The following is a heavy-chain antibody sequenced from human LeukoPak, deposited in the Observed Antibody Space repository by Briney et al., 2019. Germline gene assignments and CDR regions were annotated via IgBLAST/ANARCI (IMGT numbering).Heavy chain of an antibody. D-gene: IGHD3-10*01. J-gene: IGHJ3*02. CDR3: AKFFRMRFGEFRGPDAFDI. CDR2: IRYDGSNK. V-gene: IGHV3-30*02. CDR1: GFTFSSYG. Sequence: PGGSLRLSCAASGFTFSSYGMHWVRQAPGKGLEWVAFIRYDGSNKYYADSVKGRFTISRDNSKNTLYLQMNSLRAEDTAVYYCAKFFRMRFGEFRGPDAFDIWGQGTMVTVSS.